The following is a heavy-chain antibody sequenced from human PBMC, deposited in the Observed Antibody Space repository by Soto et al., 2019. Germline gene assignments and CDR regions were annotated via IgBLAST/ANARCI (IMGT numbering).Heavy chain of an antibody. V-gene: IGHV4-31*03. CDR3: ARDPGPDYGDSYGMDV. D-gene: IGHD4-17*01. CDR2: IYYSGST. J-gene: IGHJ6*02. Sequence: PSETLSLTGTVSGGSISGGGYYWSWIPQHPAKGLEWIGYIYYSGSTYYSPSLKSRVTISVDTSKNQFSLKLSSVTAADTAVYYCARDPGPDYGDSYGMDVWGQGTTVTVSS. CDR1: GGSISGGGYY.